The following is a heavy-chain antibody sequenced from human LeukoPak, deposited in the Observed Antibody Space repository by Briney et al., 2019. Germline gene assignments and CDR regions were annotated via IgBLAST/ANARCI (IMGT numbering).Heavy chain of an antibody. Sequence: GASVKVSCKASGYAFNICDINWVRQATGQGLEWMGWMNPDSGNTGFAQKFQGRVTMTRNTSITTAYMELSSLRFEDTAVYYCAVHLPGDYLDRWGQGTLVTVSS. CDR2: MNPDSGNT. V-gene: IGHV1-8*01. CDR3: AVHLPGDYLDR. CDR1: GYAFNICD. J-gene: IGHJ4*02.